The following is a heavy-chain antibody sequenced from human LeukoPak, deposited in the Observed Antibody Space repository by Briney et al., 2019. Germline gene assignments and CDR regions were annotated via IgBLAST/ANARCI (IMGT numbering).Heavy chain of an antibody. CDR1: GFSFSSYA. J-gene: IGHJ6*02. D-gene: IGHD3-22*01. CDR3: ARAAGGVVVITTRRFDYYGMDV. Sequence: GGSLRLSCAASGFSFSSYAMSWVRQAPGEGLEWVSGISGNSDTTYYADSVKGRFTISRDNSKNTLYLQMNSLRAEDTAVYYCARAAGGVVVITTRRFDYYGMDVWGQGTTVTVSS. V-gene: IGHV3-23*01. CDR2: ISGNSDTT.